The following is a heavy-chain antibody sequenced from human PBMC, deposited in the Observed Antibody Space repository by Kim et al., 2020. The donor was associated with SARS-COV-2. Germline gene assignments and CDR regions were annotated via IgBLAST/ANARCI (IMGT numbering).Heavy chain of an antibody. CDR1: GGTFSSYA. Sequence: SVKVSCKASGGTFSSYAISWVRQAPGQGLEWMGGIIPIFGTANYAQKFQGRVTITADEFTSTAYMELSSLRSEDTAVYYCARDSTFGSSGQYQSYWGQGTLVTVSS. J-gene: IGHJ4*02. V-gene: IGHV1-69*13. CDR2: IIPIFGTA. D-gene: IGHD3-22*01. CDR3: ARDSTFGSSGQYQSY.